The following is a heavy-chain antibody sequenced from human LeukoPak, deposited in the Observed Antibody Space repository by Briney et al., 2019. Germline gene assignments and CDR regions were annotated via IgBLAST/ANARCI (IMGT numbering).Heavy chain of an antibody. J-gene: IGHJ4*02. V-gene: IGHV4-59*01. CDR1: GGSISNYF. CDR2: ST. D-gene: IGHD2-21*01. Sequence: PSETLSLTCNVSGGSISNYFWSWIRQPPGRGLGSTNYNPSLKGRVTFSVDTSKNQISLRVISVTAADTAVYYCARGLSLLGSEEGLPLGYWGQGSLVTVSS. CDR3: ARGLSLLGSEEGLPLGY.